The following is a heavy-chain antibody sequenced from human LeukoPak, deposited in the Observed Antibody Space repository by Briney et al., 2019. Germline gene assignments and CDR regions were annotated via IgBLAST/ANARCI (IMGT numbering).Heavy chain of an antibody. D-gene: IGHD3-16*01. J-gene: IGHJ4*02. Sequence: GGSLRLSCAASGFTFSSYGMHWVRQAPGKGLEWVAFIRYDGSNKYYADSVKGRFTISRDNSKNTLYLQMNSLRAEDTAVYYCAKELNMITFAPFDYWGQGTLVTDSS. V-gene: IGHV3-30*02. CDR2: IRYDGSNK. CDR3: AKELNMITFAPFDY. CDR1: GFTFSSYG.